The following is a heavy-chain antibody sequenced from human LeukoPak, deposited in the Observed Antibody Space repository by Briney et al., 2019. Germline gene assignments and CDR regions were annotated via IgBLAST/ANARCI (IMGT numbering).Heavy chain of an antibody. D-gene: IGHD6-19*01. CDR1: GGPFSGYY. CDR2: INHSGST. V-gene: IGHV4-34*01. Sequence: SETLSLTCAVYGGPFSGYYWSWIRQPPGKGLEWIGEINHSGSTNYNPSLKSRVTISVDTSKNQFSLKLSSVTAADTAVYYCARAYSSGWYGYWGQGTLVTVSS. CDR3: ARAYSSGWYGY. J-gene: IGHJ4*02.